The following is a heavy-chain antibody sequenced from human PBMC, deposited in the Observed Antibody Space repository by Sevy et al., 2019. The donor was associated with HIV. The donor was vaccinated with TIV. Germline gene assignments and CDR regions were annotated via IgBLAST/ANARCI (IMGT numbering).Heavy chain of an antibody. D-gene: IGHD3-3*01. CDR2: ISAYNGNT. J-gene: IGHJ4*02. CDR1: GYTFTSYG. Sequence: ASVKVSCKASGYTFTSYGISWVRQAPGQGLEWMGWISAYNGNTNYAQKLQGRVTMTTDTSTSTAYMELRSLRSDDTAVYYCARVAQHTIFGVVIPYYFDYWGQGTLVTVSS. CDR3: ARVAQHTIFGVVIPYYFDY. V-gene: IGHV1-18*01.